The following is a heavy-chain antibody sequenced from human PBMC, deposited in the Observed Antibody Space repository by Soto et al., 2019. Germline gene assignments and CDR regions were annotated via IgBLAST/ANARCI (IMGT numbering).Heavy chain of an antibody. V-gene: IGHV3-23*01. CDR3: VRWSYLDY. J-gene: IGHJ4*02. CDR1: GFSFISYA. Sequence: LRLSCAASGFSFISYAMSWVRQAPGKGLEWVSTISGSDGRTFYADSVKGRFSISRDTSKNMLYLQMNNLRGDDTAVYYCVRWSYLDYWGQGTRVTVSS. D-gene: IGHD3-3*01. CDR2: ISGSDGRT.